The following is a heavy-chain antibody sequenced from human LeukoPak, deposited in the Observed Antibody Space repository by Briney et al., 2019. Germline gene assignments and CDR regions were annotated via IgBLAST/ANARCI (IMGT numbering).Heavy chain of an antibody. Sequence: PGGSLRLSCAASGFTFSSYWMSWVRQAPGKGLEWVSSISSSSSYIYYADSVKGRFTISRDNAKNSLYLQMNSLRAEDTAVYYCARDWWSQKGFDYWGQGTLVTVSS. CDR2: ISSSSSYI. J-gene: IGHJ4*02. CDR1: GFTFSSYW. CDR3: ARDWWSQKGFDY. D-gene: IGHD2-15*01. V-gene: IGHV3-21*01.